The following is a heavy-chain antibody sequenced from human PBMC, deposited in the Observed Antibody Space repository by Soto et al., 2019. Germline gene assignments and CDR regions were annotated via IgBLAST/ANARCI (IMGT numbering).Heavy chain of an antibody. CDR2: IWYDGSNK. CDR3: ARDGGANVVVVAATSIYYYYYGMDV. D-gene: IGHD2-15*01. J-gene: IGHJ6*02. Sequence: SLRLSCAASGFTFSSYGMHWVRQAPGKGLEWVAVIWYDGSNKYYADSVKGRFTISRDNSKNTLYLQMNSLRAEDTAVYYCARDGGANVVVVAATSIYYYYYGMDVWGQGTTVTVSS. V-gene: IGHV3-33*01. CDR1: GFTFSSYG.